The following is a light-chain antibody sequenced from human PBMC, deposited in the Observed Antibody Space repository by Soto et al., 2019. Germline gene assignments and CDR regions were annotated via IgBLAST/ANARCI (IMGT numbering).Light chain of an antibody. J-gene: IGKJ4*01. Sequence: EIMLTQSPGTLSLSPGERAILSCRASQSVGRNYLAWFQHKPGQAPRLLIDDASSRATGIPDRFSGSGSGTDFTLTISRLEPEDFAVYYCQQCAESPLTFGGGTKLEIK. CDR1: QSVGRNY. CDR3: QQCAESPLT. CDR2: DAS. V-gene: IGKV3-20*01.